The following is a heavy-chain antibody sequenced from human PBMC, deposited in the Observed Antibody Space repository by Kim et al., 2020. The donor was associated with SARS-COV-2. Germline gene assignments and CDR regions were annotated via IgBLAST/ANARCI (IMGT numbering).Heavy chain of an antibody. CDR1: GFTFSSYA. CDR2: ISYDGSNK. Sequence: GGSLRLSCAASGFTFSSYAMYWVRQAPGKGLEWVAVISYDGSNKYYADSVKGRFTISRDNSKNTLYLQMNSLRAEDTAVYYCARDRAAVVTPNLDYWGQGTLVTVSS. V-gene: IGHV3-30*04. CDR3: ARDRAAVVTPNLDY. D-gene: IGHD2-21*02. J-gene: IGHJ4*02.